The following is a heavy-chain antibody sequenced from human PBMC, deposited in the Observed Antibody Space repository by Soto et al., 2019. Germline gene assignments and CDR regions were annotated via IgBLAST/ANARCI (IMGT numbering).Heavy chain of an antibody. CDR1: RFTFSSYW. CDR2: IKHDGNEK. D-gene: IGHD3-3*01. V-gene: IGHV3-7*03. J-gene: IGHJ6*02. CDR3: ARVAEWEGIFGADYGLDV. Sequence: EVQLVESGGGLVQPGGSLRLSCEASRFTFSSYWMSWVRQAPGKGLEWVANIKHDGNEKYYVDSVKGRFTISRDNAKNSLYLQMNSLRAEDTAVYYCARVAEWEGIFGADYGLDVWGQGTTVSVSS.